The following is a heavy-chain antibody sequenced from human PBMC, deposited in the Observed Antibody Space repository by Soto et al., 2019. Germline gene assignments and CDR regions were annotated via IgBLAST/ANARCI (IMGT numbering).Heavy chain of an antibody. Sequence: QLLESGGGLVQFGGSLRLSCAASGFTFSSYGMSWVRQVPGKGLEWVSSISNSGSLTYYADSVKGRCTISRDNSKNPLYLQMNRLRAEDTGPIYRATILVTGTWDFHVLGRGTLVTVSS. CDR1: GFTFSSYG. V-gene: IGHV3-23*01. CDR2: ISNSGSLT. D-gene: IGHD1-1*01. CDR3: ATILVTGTWDFHV. J-gene: IGHJ2*01.